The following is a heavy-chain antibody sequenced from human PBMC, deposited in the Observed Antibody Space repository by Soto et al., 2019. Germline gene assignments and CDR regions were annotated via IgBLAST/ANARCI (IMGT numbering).Heavy chain of an antibody. D-gene: IGHD2-21*01. CDR1: GFTFDTYW. CDR2: INSDGTIS. CDR3: ARLSGDHSAFFSYGMDA. J-gene: IGHJ6*02. Sequence: GGSLRLSCAASGFTFDTYWMNWVRQAPGKGPEWLSGINSDGTISSYADSVKGRFTISRDNARNTLSLQMNRLRADDTAVYYCARLSGDHSAFFSYGMDAWGQGTTVTVPS. V-gene: IGHV3-74*01.